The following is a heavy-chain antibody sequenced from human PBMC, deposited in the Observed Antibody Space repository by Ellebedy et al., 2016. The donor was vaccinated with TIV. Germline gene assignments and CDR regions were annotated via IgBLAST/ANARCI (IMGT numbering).Heavy chain of an antibody. CDR1: GGSFTGYL. CDR2: INHSRIT. D-gene: IGHD3-22*01. Sequence: MPSETLSLTCDVYGGSFTGYLWRWIRQPPGKGLEWIGEINHSRITNYNPSLKSRVTISVDTSKNQFSLKLSSVTAADTAVYYCARGLMGYDSSGYYYRVNFDYWGQGTLVTVSS. J-gene: IGHJ4*02. V-gene: IGHV4-34*01. CDR3: ARGLMGYDSSGYYYRVNFDY.